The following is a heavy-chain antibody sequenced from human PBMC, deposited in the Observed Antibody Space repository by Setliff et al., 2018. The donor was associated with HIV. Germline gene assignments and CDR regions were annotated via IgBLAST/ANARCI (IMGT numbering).Heavy chain of an antibody. CDR1: GYSVSSSYW. V-gene: IGHV4-28*01. Sequence: SETLSLTCVVSGYSVSSSYWWGWIRQPPGKGLEWIGWIGYIYKGGSTYYNPSLKSRVTMSEDTSKNQFSLKLRSVTAVDTAVYYCARSALWFGEADWYFDLWGRGTLVTVSS. CDR3: ARSALWFGEADWYFDL. CDR2: IYKGGST. D-gene: IGHD3-10*01. J-gene: IGHJ2*01.